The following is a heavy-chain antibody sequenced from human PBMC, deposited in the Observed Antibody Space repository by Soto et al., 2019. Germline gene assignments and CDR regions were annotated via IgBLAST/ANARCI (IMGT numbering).Heavy chain of an antibody. CDR1: GFTFSSYD. CDR2: IGTVGDT. Sequence: GGSLRLSCAASGFTFSSYDMHWVRQATGKGLEWVSAIGTVGDTYYPGSVKGRFTISRENAKNSLYLQMNSLRAEDTAVYFCARVGRYHYDSSGYYDAFDIWGQGTMVTVSS. D-gene: IGHD3-22*01. V-gene: IGHV3-13*01. J-gene: IGHJ3*02. CDR3: ARVGRYHYDSSGYYDAFDI.